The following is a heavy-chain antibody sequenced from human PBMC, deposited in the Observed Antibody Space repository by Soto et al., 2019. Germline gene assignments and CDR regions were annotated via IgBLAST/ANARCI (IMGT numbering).Heavy chain of an antibody. J-gene: IGHJ4*02. CDR3: ARGLTRLDY. CDR1: GYSFTHFE. CDR2: INTGNADT. D-gene: IGHD7-27*01. Sequence: QVQLVQSGPEVKELGASVRISCQASGYSFTHFEMHWVRQAPGQGLEWMGWINTGNADTQYSQKFQGRVTFTRDTSASTAYLDLDGLTSDDTSFYFCARGLTRLDYWGQGTLVTVSS. V-gene: IGHV1-3*04.